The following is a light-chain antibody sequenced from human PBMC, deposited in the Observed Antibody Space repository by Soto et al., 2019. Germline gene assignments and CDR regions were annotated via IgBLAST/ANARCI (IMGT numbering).Light chain of an antibody. CDR1: QNVTNN. J-gene: IGKJ5*01. Sequence: EIVMTQSPATLSVSPGEIVTLSFSASQNVTNNLAWYKHKPGQATRLLIFGASTGATAIPARFSGSGSGTDFTLTISSLEPEDFAVYYCQQRSNWPGTFGQGTRLEIK. CDR2: GAS. V-gene: IGKV3-15*01. CDR3: QQRSNWPGT.